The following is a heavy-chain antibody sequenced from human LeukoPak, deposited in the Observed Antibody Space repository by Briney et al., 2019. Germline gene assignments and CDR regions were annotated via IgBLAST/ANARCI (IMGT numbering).Heavy chain of an antibody. J-gene: IGHJ4*02. CDR3: ARGGDVWWLPRNLDY. V-gene: IGHV1-18*01. CDR1: GYTFTSYG. CDR2: ISAYNGNT. Sequence: ASVKVSCKASGYTFTSYGISWVRQAPGQGLEWMGWISAYNGNTNYAQKLQGRVTMTTDTSTSTAYMELRSLRSDETAVYYCARGGDVWWLPRNLDYWGQGTLVTVSS. D-gene: IGHD5-12*01.